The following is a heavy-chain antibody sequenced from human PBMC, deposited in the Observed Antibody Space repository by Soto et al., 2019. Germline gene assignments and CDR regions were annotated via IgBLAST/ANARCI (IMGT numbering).Heavy chain of an antibody. V-gene: IGHV1-58*01. CDR1: GFTFTSSA. J-gene: IGHJ3*02. Sequence: SVKVSCKASGFTFTSSAVQWVRQARGQRLEWIGWIVVGSGNTNYAQKLQERVTITRDMSTSTAYMELSSLRSEDTAVYYCARDSIFIDSRGPKAFDIWGQGTMVTVS. CDR2: IVVGSGNT. D-gene: IGHD3-16*02. CDR3: ARDSIFIDSRGPKAFDI.